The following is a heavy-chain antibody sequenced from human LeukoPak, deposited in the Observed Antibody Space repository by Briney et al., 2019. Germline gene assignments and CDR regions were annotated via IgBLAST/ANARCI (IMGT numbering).Heavy chain of an antibody. CDR1: GGSISSSNW. V-gene: IGHV4-4*02. J-gene: IGHJ5*02. CDR3: ARDKGLAVARNWFDP. D-gene: IGHD6-19*01. CDR2: IYHSGST. Sequence: KPSGTLSLTCAVSGGSISSSNWWSWVRQPPGKGLEWIGNIYHSGSTYYNPSLKSRVTISVDTSKNQFSLKLSSVTAADTAVYYCARDKGLAVARNWFDPWGQGTLVTVSS.